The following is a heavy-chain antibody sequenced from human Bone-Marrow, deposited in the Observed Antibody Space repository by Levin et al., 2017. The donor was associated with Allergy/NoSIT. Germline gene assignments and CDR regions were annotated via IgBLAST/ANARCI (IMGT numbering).Heavy chain of an antibody. CDR3: ARGPPVDYYDRSGFYYPFDH. J-gene: IGHJ4*02. Sequence: PSETLSLTCTVYGGSFSDYYWSWIRQAPGKGLEWIGEINHSGSTNYNPSLKSRVTITVDTSENHFSLRLNSVTAADTAVFYCARGPPVDYYDRSGFYYPFDHWGQGTLVTVSS. CDR2: INHSGST. D-gene: IGHD3-22*01. V-gene: IGHV4-34*01. CDR1: GGSFSDYY.